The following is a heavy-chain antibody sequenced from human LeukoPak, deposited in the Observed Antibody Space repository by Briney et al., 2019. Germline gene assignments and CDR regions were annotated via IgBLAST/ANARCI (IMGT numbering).Heavy chain of an antibody. D-gene: IGHD3-16*02. CDR2: ITSGGDYM. J-gene: IGHJ4*02. Sequence: GGSLRLSCAASGFTFGGYTMSWFRQAPGKGLQWVSTITSGGDYMYYADPVKGRFTISRDDSKNSLYLNLNSLRAEDTAVYYCARDCIYGVVIANDYWGQGTVVTVSS. CDR3: ARDCIYGVVIANDY. CDR1: GFTFGGYT. V-gene: IGHV3-21*01.